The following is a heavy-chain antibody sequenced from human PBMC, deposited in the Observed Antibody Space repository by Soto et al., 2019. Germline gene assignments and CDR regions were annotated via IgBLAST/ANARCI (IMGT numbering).Heavy chain of an antibody. V-gene: IGHV3-23*01. CDR2: ISGSGGST. D-gene: IGHD2-8*01. CDR1: GFTYSSYA. J-gene: IGHJ3*02. Sequence: GGSLRHSCAASGFTYSSYAMSWVRRAPGKWLEWVSAISGSGGSTYYGYSVKRRFTISRDNSKNTLYLQRHSLRAEDTAVYYCGKVGVDAFDMWGQGTMVAV. CDR3: GKVGVDAFDM.